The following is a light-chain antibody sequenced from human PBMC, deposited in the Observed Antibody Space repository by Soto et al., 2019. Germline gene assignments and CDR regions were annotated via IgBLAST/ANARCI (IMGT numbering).Light chain of an antibody. Sequence: QSALTQPRSVSGSPKQSVTISCTGTSSDVGTYNYVSWFQQHPGKAPKLMISDVSKRPSGVPDRFSGSKSGNTASLTISGLQAEDEADYYCCSYVGSYILLFGGGTKLTVL. J-gene: IGLJ2*01. CDR1: SSDVGTYNY. CDR3: CSYVGSYILL. V-gene: IGLV2-11*01. CDR2: DVS.